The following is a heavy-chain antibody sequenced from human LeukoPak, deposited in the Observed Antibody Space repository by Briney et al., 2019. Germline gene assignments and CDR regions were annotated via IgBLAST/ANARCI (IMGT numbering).Heavy chain of an antibody. J-gene: IGHJ4*02. D-gene: IGHD6-13*01. V-gene: IGHV1-2*02. CDR1: GYTFTGYY. CDR2: INPNSGGT. Sequence: ASVKVSCKASGYTFTGYYMHWVRQAPGQGLEWMGWINPNSGGTNYAQKFQGRVTMTRDTSISTAYMELSRLRSDDTAVYYCARGGSRGRGGYSSREYDYWGQGTLVTVSS. CDR3: ARGGSRGRGGYSSREYDY.